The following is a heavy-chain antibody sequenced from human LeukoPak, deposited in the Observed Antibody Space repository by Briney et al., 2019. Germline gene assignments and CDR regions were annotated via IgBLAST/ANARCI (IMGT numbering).Heavy chain of an antibody. Sequence: GGSLRLSCAASGFTFSSYAMHWVRQAPGKGLEWVAVISYEGSNKYYADSVKGRFTISRDNSKNALYLQMNSLRAEDTAVYYCARAGTDGYFDYGGQGTLVTVSS. CDR2: ISYEGSNK. J-gene: IGHJ4*02. D-gene: IGHD5-24*01. CDR1: GFTFSSYA. CDR3: ARAGTDGYFDY. V-gene: IGHV3-30-3*01.